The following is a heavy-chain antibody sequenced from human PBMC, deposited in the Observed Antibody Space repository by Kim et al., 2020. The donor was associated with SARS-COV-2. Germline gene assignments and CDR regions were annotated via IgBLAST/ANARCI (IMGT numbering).Heavy chain of an antibody. CDR2: IYYSGST. Sequence: SETLSLTCTVSGGSISSSSYYWGWIRQPPGKGLEWIGSIYYSGSTYYTPSLKSRVTISVDTSKNQFSLKLSSVTAADTAVYYCARHGGHYGDYGTHDAFDIWGQGTMVTVFS. CDR3: ARHGGHYGDYGTHDAFDI. V-gene: IGHV4-39*01. CDR1: GGSISSSSYY. J-gene: IGHJ3*02. D-gene: IGHD4-17*01.